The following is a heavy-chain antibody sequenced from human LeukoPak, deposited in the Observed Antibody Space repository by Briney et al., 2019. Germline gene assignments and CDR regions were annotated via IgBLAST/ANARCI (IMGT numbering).Heavy chain of an antibody. CDR1: GFTFSSYC. D-gene: IGHD2-2*01. J-gene: IGHJ4*02. Sequence: GGSLRLSCAASGFTFSSYCMNWVRQAPGKGLEWVSYISSTSGNIYYADSVKGRFTISRDNAENSLYLQMNSLRAEDTAVYYCARLPAYCSSTSCYYDYWGQGTLVTVSS. V-gene: IGHV3-21*01. CDR2: ISSTSGNI. CDR3: ARLPAYCSSTSCYYDY.